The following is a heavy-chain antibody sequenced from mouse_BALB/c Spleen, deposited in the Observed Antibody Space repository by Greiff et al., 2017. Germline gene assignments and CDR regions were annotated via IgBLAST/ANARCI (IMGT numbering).Heavy chain of an antibody. CDR1: GFTFSSFG. V-gene: IGHV5-17*02. D-gene: IGHD1-1*01. J-gene: IGHJ3*01. CDR3: AVRGLAY. CDR2: ISSGSSTI. Sequence: DVQLVESGGGLVQPGGSRKLSCAASGFTFSSFGMHWVRQAPEKGLEWVAYISSGSSTIYYADTVKGRFTISRDNPKNTLFLQMTSLRSEDTAMYYCAVRGLAYWGQGTLVTVSA.